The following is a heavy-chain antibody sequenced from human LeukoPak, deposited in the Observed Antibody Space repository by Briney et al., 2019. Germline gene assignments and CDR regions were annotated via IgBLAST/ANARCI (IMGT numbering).Heavy chain of an antibody. J-gene: IGHJ4*02. V-gene: IGHV3-48*01. CDR1: GFTFSSYS. CDR3: ARDQGGLGY. Sequence: PGGSLRLSCAASGFTFSSYSMNWVRQAPGKGLEWVSYISSFSGTINYADSVKGRFTISRDNAKNSLYLQMNSLRAEDTAVYFCARDQGGLGYWGQGTLVTVSS. D-gene: IGHD3-16*01. CDR2: ISSFSGTI.